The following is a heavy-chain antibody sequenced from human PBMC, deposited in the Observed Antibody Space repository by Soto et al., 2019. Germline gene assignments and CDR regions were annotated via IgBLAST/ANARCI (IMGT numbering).Heavy chain of an antibody. V-gene: IGHV3-30-3*01. CDR3: AREDYGDYGGVYFDY. CDR1: GFTFSSYA. Sequence: QVQLVESGGGVVQPGRSLRLSCAASGFTFSSYAMHWVRQAPGKGLEWVAVISYDGSNKYYADSVKGRFTISRDNSKNTLYLQMNSLRAEDTAVYYCAREDYGDYGGVYFDYWGQGTLVTVSS. J-gene: IGHJ4*02. CDR2: ISYDGSNK. D-gene: IGHD4-17*01.